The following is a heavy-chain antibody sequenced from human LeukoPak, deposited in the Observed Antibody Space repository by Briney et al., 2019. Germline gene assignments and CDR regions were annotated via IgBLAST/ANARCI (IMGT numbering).Heavy chain of an antibody. CDR1: GGTFSSYA. CDR3: AGGPPEMATTH. D-gene: IGHD5-24*01. V-gene: IGHV1-69*01. Sequence: GASVKVSCKASGGTFSSYAISWVRQAPGQGLKWMGGIIPIFGTANYAQKFQGRVTITADESTSTAYMELSSLRSEDTAVYYCAGGPPEMATTHWGQGTLVTVSS. J-gene: IGHJ4*02. CDR2: IIPIFGTA.